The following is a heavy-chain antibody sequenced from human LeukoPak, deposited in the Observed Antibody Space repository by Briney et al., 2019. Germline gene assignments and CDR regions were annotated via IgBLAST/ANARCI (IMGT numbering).Heavy chain of an antibody. CDR3: ARESVRRISMRSKGFFDY. Sequence: GGSLRLSCAASGFTFSSYGMSWVRQAPGKGLEWVSAISGSGGSTYYADSVKGRFTISRDNARNTLFLQMDSLRADDTTVYYCARESVRRISMRSKGFFDYWGRGTRVTVSS. J-gene: IGHJ4*02. V-gene: IGHV3-23*01. CDR2: ISGSGGST. D-gene: IGHD3-22*01. CDR1: GFTFSSYG.